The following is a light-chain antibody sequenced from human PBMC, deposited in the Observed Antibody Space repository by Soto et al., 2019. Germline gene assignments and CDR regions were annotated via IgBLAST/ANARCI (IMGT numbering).Light chain of an antibody. Sequence: AMRMTQVPSSFSASIGDRVTNTCRASHDINSSLAWYQHIQGRAPKLLISGASNLQFGVPARFICSGSGTDFTLTISSLQSEDFATYYCQHYYSSPPTFSQGTSVEIK. CDR2: GAS. J-gene: IGKJ1*01. CDR1: HDINSS. CDR3: QHYYSSPPT. V-gene: IGKV1-8*01.